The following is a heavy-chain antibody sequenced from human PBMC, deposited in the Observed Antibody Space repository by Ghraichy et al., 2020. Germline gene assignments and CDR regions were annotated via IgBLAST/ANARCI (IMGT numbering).Heavy chain of an antibody. CDR3: ARDVLRESGGYYYEGFDY. D-gene: IGHD3-22*01. Sequence: SETLSLTCTVSGGSISGGDYYWTWIRQPPGKGLEWIGSIYHARSTSYNPSLRSRVPISVDTSKNQFSLKLNSVTAADTAVYYCARDVLRESGGYYYEGFDYWGQGTLVTVSA. CDR2: IYHARST. J-gene: IGHJ4*02. CDR1: GGSISGGDYY. V-gene: IGHV4-30-4*01.